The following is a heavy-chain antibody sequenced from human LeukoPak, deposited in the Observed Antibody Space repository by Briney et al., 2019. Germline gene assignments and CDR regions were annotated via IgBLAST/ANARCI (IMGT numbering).Heavy chain of an antibody. V-gene: IGHV3-7*01. CDR3: ARGRGPYGWFDP. CDR1: GFTFNGHW. J-gene: IGHJ5*02. Sequence: GGSLRLSCAASGFTFNGHWMSWVRQAPGKGLEWVANIKQDGSDRYYVDSVKGRFTISRDNAKNTLYLQMNSLRAEDTAVYYCARGRGPYGWFDPWGQGTLVTVSS. CDR2: IKQDGSDR. D-gene: IGHD3-10*01.